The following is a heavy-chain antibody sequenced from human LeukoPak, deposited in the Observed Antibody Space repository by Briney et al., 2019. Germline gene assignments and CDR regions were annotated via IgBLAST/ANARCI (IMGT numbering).Heavy chain of an antibody. CDR1: GGSFSGYY. J-gene: IGHJ5*02. CDR3: ARKAHDILTGYYRVDWFDP. CDR2: INHSGST. D-gene: IGHD3-9*01. Sequence: PSETLSLTCAVYGGSFSGYYWSWIRKPPGKGLEWIGEINHSGSTNYNPSLKSRVTISVDTSKNQFSLKLSSVTAADTAVYYCARKAHDILTGYYRVDWFDPWGQGTLVTVSS. V-gene: IGHV4-34*01.